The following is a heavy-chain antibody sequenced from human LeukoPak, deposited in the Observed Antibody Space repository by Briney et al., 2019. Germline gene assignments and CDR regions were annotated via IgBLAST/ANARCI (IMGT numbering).Heavy chain of an antibody. J-gene: IGHJ6*04. CDR2: INSDGSIT. CDR1: GFTFSSYW. Sequence: GGSLRLSCAASGFTFSSYWMHWVRQAPGKGLVWVSRINSDGSITSYADSVKGRFTISRDNAKNTLYLQMNSLRAEDTAVYYCAKLGITMIGGVWGKGTTVTISS. CDR3: AKLGITMIGGV. D-gene: IGHD3-10*02. V-gene: IGHV3-74*01.